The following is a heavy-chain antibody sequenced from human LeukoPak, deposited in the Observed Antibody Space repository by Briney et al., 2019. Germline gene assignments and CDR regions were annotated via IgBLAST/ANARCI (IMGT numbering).Heavy chain of an antibody. J-gene: IGHJ3*02. V-gene: IGHV4-30-2*01. CDR2: IYHGGNT. CDR3: ASLVVSVSAFDI. CDR1: GGSISSGGYS. D-gene: IGHD2-21*01. Sequence: SETLSLTCAVSGGSISSGGYSWNWIRQPPGKGLEWIGYIYHGGNTYYNPSLESRVTISVDRSKSQFSLKLNSVTAADTAVYYCASLVVSVSAFDIWGQGTMVIASS.